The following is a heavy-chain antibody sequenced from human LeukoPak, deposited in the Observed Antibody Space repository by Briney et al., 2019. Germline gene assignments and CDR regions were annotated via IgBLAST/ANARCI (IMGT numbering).Heavy chain of an antibody. CDR1: GFAFSSYT. D-gene: IGHD4-11*01. Sequence: GGSLRLSCATSGFAFSSYTMNWVRQTPGKGLEWVSTISDRARNTHYADSVNGRFTISRDDFLNMVYLQMDRLTVEDTAVYYCTTRLQHHFDYWGQGTQVTVSS. CDR2: ISDRARNT. J-gene: IGHJ4*02. V-gene: IGHV3-23*01. CDR3: TTRLQHHFDY.